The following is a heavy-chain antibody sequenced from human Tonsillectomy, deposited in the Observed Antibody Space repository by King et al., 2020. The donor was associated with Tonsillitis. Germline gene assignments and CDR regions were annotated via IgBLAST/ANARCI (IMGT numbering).Heavy chain of an antibody. D-gene: IGHD6-19*01. CDR2: INPSGGGT. V-gene: IGHV1-46*01. CDR3: ARDSSSCWEPMYYFDF. Sequence: WVRQAPGQGLEWMGIINPSGGGTSYAQKFQGRVTMTRDTSTRTVYMELSSLRSEDTAVYYCARDSSSCWEPMYYFDFWGQGTLGTVSS. J-gene: IGHJ4*02.